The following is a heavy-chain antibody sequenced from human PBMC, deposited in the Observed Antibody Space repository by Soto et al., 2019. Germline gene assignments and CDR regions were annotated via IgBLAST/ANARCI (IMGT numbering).Heavy chain of an antibody. J-gene: IGHJ4*02. D-gene: IGHD6-13*01. V-gene: IGHV1-18*01. CDR3: AKDREPYSATWPYS. CDR2: ISAYNGVT. CDR1: GYTFTTYG. Sequence: ASVKVSCKASGYTFTTYGISWVRQAPGQGLEWMGWISAYNGVTNYAQNLQGRFTISRDNSKNTLYLQMNSLRVEDTAVYYCAKDREPYSATWPYSWGQGTLVTVSS.